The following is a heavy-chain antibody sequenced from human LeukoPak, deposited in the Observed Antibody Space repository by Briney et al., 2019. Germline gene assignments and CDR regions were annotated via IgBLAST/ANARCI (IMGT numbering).Heavy chain of an antibody. D-gene: IGHD3-22*01. CDR3: TTDPRYYDSSGHYYLVEAFDV. V-gene: IGHV3-21*03. CDR1: GFTFSSYS. Sequence: GGSLRLSCAASGFTFSSYSMNWVRQAPGKGLEWVSSISSSSSYIYYADSVKGRFTISRDNAKNSLYLQMNSLKTEDTAVYYCTTDPRYYDSSGHYYLVEAFDVWGQGTKVIVSS. CDR2: ISSSSSYI. J-gene: IGHJ3*01.